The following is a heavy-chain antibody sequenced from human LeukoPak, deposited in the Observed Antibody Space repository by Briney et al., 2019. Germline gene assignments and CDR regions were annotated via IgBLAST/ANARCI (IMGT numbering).Heavy chain of an antibody. J-gene: IGHJ6*02. Sequence: GGSLRLSCAASGFTFSSYGMHWVRQAPGKGPEWVAVISYDGSNKYYADSVRGRFTISRDNSKNTLYLQMNSLRAEDTAVYYCAKDGHYYYYGMDVWGQGTTVTVSS. V-gene: IGHV3-30*18. CDR3: AKDGHYYYYGMDV. CDR1: GFTFSSYG. CDR2: ISYDGSNK.